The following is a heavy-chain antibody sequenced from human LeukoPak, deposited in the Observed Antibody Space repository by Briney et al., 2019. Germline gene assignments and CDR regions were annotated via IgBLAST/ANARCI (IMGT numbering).Heavy chain of an antibody. D-gene: IGHD6-13*01. CDR1: GFTFDDYG. CDR3: ARDHSSSWYDY. CDR2: INWNGGST. Sequence: GGSLRLSCEASGFTFDDYGMSWVRQSTGKGLEWVSGINWNGGSTGYADSVKGRFTISRDNAKNSLYLQMNSLRAEDTALYYCARDHSSSWYDYWGQGTLVTVSS. V-gene: IGHV3-20*04. J-gene: IGHJ4*02.